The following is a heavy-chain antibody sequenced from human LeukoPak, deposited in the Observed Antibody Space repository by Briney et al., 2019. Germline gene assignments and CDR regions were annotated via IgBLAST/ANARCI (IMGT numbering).Heavy chain of an antibody. CDR1: GYTFSKYG. CDR2: ISVYNGDT. D-gene: IGHD2-2*01. Sequence: ASVKVSCKASGYTFSKYGISWVRQASGQGLEWMGWISVYNGDTKYAQHVQDRVTLTTDTPASTAYMELRNLRSDDTAVYYCARDNKRDIVIIPDAPFDYWGQGTLVTVSS. J-gene: IGHJ4*02. V-gene: IGHV1-18*01. CDR3: ARDNKRDIVIIPDAPFDY.